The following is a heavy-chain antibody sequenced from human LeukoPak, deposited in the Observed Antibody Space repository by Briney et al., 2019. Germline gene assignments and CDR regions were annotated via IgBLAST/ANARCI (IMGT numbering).Heavy chain of an antibody. Sequence: GGSLRLSCVACGFTFSDYYMNWIRQAPGRGLEWVSYISGSGSDLYYADSVKGRFTISRDNAKNSLYRQMNSLRAEDTAVYYCARSIGSYYTMDVWGQGTTVTVSS. CDR1: GFTFSDYY. CDR3: ARSIGSYYTMDV. J-gene: IGHJ6*02. CDR2: ISGSGSDL. D-gene: IGHD3-22*01. V-gene: IGHV3-11*01.